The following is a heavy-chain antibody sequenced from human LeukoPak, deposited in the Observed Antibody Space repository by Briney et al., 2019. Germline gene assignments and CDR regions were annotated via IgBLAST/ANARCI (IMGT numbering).Heavy chain of an antibody. D-gene: IGHD6-13*01. CDR3: ARHPEYSSSWYYFDY. J-gene: IGHJ4*02. CDR1: GFTFSSYA. Sequence: PGGSLRLSCAASGFTFSSYAMSWVRQAPGKGLEWVSAISGSGGSTYYADSVKGRFTISRDNSKNTLYLQMNSLRAEDTAVYYCARHPEYSSSWYYFDYWGQGTLVTVSS. V-gene: IGHV3-23*01. CDR2: ISGSGGST.